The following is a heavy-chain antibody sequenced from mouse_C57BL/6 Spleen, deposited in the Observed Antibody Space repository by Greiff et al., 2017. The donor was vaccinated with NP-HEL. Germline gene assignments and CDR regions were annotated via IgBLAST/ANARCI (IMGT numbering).Heavy chain of an antibody. Sequence: QVQLKQPGAELVKPGASVKVSCKASGYTFTSYWMHWVKQRPGQGLEWIGRIHPSDSDTNYNQKFKGKATLTVDKSSSTAYMQLSSLTSEDSAVYYCAIIVYYGYDEDFDYWGQGTTLTVSS. CDR2: IHPSDSDT. CDR3: AIIVYYGYDEDFDY. V-gene: IGHV1-74*01. D-gene: IGHD2-2*01. J-gene: IGHJ2*01. CDR1: GYTFTSYW.